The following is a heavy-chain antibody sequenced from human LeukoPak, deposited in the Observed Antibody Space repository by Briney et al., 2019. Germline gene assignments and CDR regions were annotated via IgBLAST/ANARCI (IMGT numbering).Heavy chain of an antibody. J-gene: IGHJ6*02. D-gene: IGHD3-3*01. CDR2: ISWNSGRI. CDR1: GFTFDDYA. V-gene: IGHV3-9*01. CDR3: AKDMYYDFWSGYYTGNNYYYGMDV. Sequence: SLLLSCAASGFTFDDYAMHWVRQAPGKGLEWVSGISWNSGRICDADSVKGRFTISRDNAKNSLYLQMNSLRAEDTALYYCAKDMYYDFWSGYYTGNNYYYGMDVWGQGTTVTVSS.